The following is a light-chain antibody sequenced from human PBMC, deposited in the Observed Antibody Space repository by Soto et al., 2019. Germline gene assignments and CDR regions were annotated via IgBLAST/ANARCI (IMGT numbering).Light chain of an antibody. CDR2: DAS. CDR3: QQYNSYSRT. J-gene: IGKJ1*01. CDR1: QSINTW. Sequence: DIQMTQSPSTLSASVGDRVTVTCRASQSINTWLAWYQQKPGKAPKLLIYDASSLQSGVPSRFTGRGSGTEFTLTISSLQPDDFATYYRQQYNSYSRTFGQGSKLDIK. V-gene: IGKV1-5*01.